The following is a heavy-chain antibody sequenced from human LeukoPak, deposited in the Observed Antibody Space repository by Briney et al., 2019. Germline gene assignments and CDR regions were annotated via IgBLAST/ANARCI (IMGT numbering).Heavy chain of an antibody. Sequence: ASVTVSCKASGYTFTNYAMHWVRQAPGQRLEWMGWINTGNGNTKYSQKFQGRVTMTRDTSINTAYLELSSLRFEDTAVYFCARSGYGELGFWGQGSLLTVSS. CDR3: ARSGYGELGF. J-gene: IGHJ4*02. CDR1: GYTFTNYA. D-gene: IGHD5-12*01. V-gene: IGHV1-3*04. CDR2: INTGNGNT.